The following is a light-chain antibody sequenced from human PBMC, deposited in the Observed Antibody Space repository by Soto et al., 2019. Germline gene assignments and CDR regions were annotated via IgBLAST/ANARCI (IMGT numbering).Light chain of an antibody. CDR2: GNN. CDR1: SYNIGAGYD. Sequence: QSVLTQPPSVSGAPGQRVTISCTGSSYNIGAGYDVHWYQQLPGTAPKLLIYGNNNRPSGLPDRFSGSKSGTSASLAITGLQDDDEADYYCQSYDSSLSGAVFGGGTKLTVL. V-gene: IGLV1-40*01. J-gene: IGLJ2*01. CDR3: QSYDSSLSGAV.